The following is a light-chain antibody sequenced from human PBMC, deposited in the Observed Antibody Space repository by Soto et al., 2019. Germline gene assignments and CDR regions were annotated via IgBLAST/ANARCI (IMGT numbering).Light chain of an antibody. CDR3: SSYTTSSTRV. V-gene: IGLV2-14*01. CDR2: DVS. CDR1: SSDVGGYNY. Sequence: QSALTQPASVAGSPRQSITVSCTGTSSDVGGYNYVSWYQQHPGKAPKLMIYDVSARPSGVSNRFSGSKSGNTASLTISGRQADDEADYYCSSYTTSSTRVFGGGTKLTVL. J-gene: IGLJ3*02.